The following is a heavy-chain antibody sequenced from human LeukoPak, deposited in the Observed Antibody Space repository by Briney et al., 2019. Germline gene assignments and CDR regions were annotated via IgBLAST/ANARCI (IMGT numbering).Heavy chain of an antibody. J-gene: IGHJ4*02. CDR2: ISGSGGST. CDR3: AKDDLDYYDSSGYYPEAFDY. Sequence: GGSLRLSCPASGFTFSSYAMGWVRQAPGKGLEWVSAISGSGGSTYYADSVKGRFTISRDNSKNTLYLQMNSLRAEDTAVYYCAKDDLDYYDSSGYYPEAFDYWGQGTLVTVSS. D-gene: IGHD3-22*01. CDR1: GFTFSSYA. V-gene: IGHV3-23*01.